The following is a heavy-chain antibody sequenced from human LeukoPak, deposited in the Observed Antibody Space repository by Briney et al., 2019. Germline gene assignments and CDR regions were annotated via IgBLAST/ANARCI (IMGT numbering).Heavy chain of an antibody. CDR1: GGSISTYY. J-gene: IGHJ4*02. V-gene: IGHV4-34*01. CDR2: INHSGST. Sequence: SETLSLTCTVSGGSISTYYWNWIRQPPGKGLEWIGEINHSGSTNYNPSLKSRVTISVDTSKNQFSLKLSSVTAADTAVYYCARRPSYWGQGTLVTVSS. CDR3: ARRPSY.